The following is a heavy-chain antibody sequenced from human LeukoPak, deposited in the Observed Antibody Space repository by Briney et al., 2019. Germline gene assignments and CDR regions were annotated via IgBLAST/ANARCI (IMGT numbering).Heavy chain of an antibody. CDR3: ASSYCSGGSCYLLN. J-gene: IGHJ4*02. Sequence: PGGSLRLSCAASGFTFSSYSMNWVRQAPGKGLEWVSYISSSSSTIYYADSVKGRFTISRDNSKNTLYLQMNSLRAEDTAVYYCASSYCSGGSCYLLNWGQGTLVTVSS. D-gene: IGHD2-15*01. CDR1: GFTFSSYS. V-gene: IGHV3-48*01. CDR2: ISSSSSTI.